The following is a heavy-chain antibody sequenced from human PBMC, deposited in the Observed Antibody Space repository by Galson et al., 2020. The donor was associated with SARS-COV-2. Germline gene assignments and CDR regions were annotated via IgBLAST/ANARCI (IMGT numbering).Heavy chain of an antibody. V-gene: IGHV1-2*02. J-gene: IGHJ5*02. CDR2: INPNSGGT. CDR3: AKIGDGGVWFGESSNWFDP. CDR1: GYTFTGYY. Sequence: ASVKVSCKASGYTFTGYYMHWVRQAPGQGLEWMGWINPNSGGTNYAQKFQGRVTMTRDTSISTAYMELSRLRSDDTAVYYCAKIGDGGVWFGESSNWFDPWGQGTLVTVSS. D-gene: IGHD3-10*01.